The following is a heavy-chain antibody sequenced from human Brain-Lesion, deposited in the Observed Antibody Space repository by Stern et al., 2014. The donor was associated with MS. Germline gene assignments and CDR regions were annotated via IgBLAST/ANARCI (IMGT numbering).Heavy chain of an antibody. D-gene: IGHD3-16*02. CDR2: ISGSGGST. CDR1: GFRFSSYA. CDR3: AKGVWGSYLNAFDM. J-gene: IGHJ3*02. Sequence: EVQLVESGGGLVQPGGPLRLSCAASGFRFSSYAMSWVRQTPGKGLEWVSGISGSGGSTYYADSVKGRFTISRDKSKNTLFLQMNSLRAEDTAVYYCAKGVWGSYLNAFDMWGQGTMVTVSS. V-gene: IGHV3-23*04.